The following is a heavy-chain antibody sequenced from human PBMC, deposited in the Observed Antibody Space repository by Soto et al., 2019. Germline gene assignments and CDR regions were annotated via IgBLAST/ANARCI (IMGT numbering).Heavy chain of an antibody. J-gene: IGHJ3*02. CDR3: ARGVYGSGNYYTGPSAFDI. V-gene: IGHV1-69*06. D-gene: IGHD3-10*01. CDR1: GGTLSDHG. CDR2: TIPVFNTA. Sequence: QVQLEQSGAEVKKPGSSVKISCKASGGTLSDHGVSWLRQAPGQGLEWVGGTIPVFNTAKYAPKFQGRVTSAADKSTTIAHMELGSLRSDDTAFYSCARGVYGSGNYYTGPSAFDIWGQGTLVIVSS.